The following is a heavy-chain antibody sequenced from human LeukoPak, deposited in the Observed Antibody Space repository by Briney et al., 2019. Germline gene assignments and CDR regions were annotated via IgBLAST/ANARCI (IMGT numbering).Heavy chain of an antibody. CDR1: GGSFSGYY. CDR3: ARGPRYCSGGSCYQYYYYYMDV. V-gene: IGHV4-34*01. CDR2: INHSGST. D-gene: IGHD2-15*01. Sequence: SETLSLTCAVYGGSFSGYYWSWIRHPPGKGLEWIGEINHSGSTNYNPSLKSRVTISVDTSKNQFSLKLSSVTAADTAVYYCARGPRYCSGGSCYQYYYYYMDVWGKGTTVTVSS. J-gene: IGHJ6*03.